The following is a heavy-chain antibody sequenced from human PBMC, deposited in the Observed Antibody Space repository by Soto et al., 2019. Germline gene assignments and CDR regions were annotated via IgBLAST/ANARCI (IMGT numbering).Heavy chain of an antibody. CDR2: IKQDGSEK. J-gene: IGHJ6*02. CDR1: GFTFSSYW. Sequence: PGGSLRLSCAASGFTFSSYWMSWVRQAPGKGLEWVANIKQDGSEKYYVDSVKGRFTISRDNAKNSLYLQMNSLRAEDTAVYYCARFLKLRFGESAGDYYYYGMDVWGQGTTVTVSS. D-gene: IGHD3-10*01. V-gene: IGHV3-7*01. CDR3: ARFLKLRFGESAGDYYYYGMDV.